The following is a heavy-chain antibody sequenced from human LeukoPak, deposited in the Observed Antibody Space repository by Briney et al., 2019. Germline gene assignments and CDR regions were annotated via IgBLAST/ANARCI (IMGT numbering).Heavy chain of an antibody. J-gene: IGHJ5*02. CDR2: IYYSGST. CDR1: GGSISSGGYY. D-gene: IGHD3-3*01. V-gene: IGHV4-31*11. Sequence: SETLSLACAVYGGSISSGGYYWSWIRQHPGKGLEWIGYIYYSGSTYYNPSLKSRVTISVDTSKNQFSLKLSSVTAADTAVYYCARTQTSYDFWSGYYGTENNWFDPWGQGTLVTVSS. CDR3: ARTQTSYDFWSGYYGTENNWFDP.